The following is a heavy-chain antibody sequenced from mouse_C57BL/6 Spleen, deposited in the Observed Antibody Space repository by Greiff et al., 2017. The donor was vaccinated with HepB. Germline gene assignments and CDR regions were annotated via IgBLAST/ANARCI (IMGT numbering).Heavy chain of an antibody. J-gene: IGHJ4*01. Sequence: EVQGVESGGGLVKPGGSLKLSCAASGFTFSDYGMHWVRQAPEKGLEWVAYISSGSSTLDYADTVKGRFTISRDNAKNTMCLQMTSLRSEDTAMYYCARNYYGSSDYYAMDYWGQGTSVTVSS. CDR3: ARNYYGSSDYYAMDY. CDR2: ISSGSSTL. D-gene: IGHD1-1*01. V-gene: IGHV5-17*01. CDR1: GFTFSDYG.